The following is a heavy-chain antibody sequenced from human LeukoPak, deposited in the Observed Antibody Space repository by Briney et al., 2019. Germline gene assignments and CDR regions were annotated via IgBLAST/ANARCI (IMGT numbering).Heavy chain of an antibody. D-gene: IGHD4-11*01. Sequence: GESLRLSCATSGFTFSSSTFGSYTMNWVRQAPGKGLEWVSSISSTGAYIYYTDSVKGRFTISRDIANSLLYLQMNSLRADDTAVYYCARDLDYSTGFDYWGQGTLVTVSS. J-gene: IGHJ4*02. V-gene: IGHV3-21*01. CDR3: ARDLDYSTGFDY. CDR1: GFTFSSSTFGSYT. CDR2: ISSTGAYI.